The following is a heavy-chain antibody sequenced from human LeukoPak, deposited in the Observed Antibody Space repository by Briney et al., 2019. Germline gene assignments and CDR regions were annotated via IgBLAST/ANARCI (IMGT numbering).Heavy chain of an antibody. J-gene: IGHJ4*02. V-gene: IGHV1-69*04. Sequence: GSSVKVSCKASGGTFSSYAISWVRQAPGQGLEWMGRVIPILGIANYAQKFQGRVTITADKSTSTAYMELSSLRSEDTDVYYCARVPCGGDCYHEYYFDYWGQGTLVTVSS. D-gene: IGHD2-21*02. CDR3: ARVPCGGDCYHEYYFDY. CDR2: VIPILGIA. CDR1: GGTFSSYA.